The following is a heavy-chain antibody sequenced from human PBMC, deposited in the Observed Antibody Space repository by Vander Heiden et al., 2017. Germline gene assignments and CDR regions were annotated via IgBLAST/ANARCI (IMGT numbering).Heavy chain of an antibody. J-gene: IGHJ4*02. Sequence: EVQLVESGGGLVKPGGSLRLSCAASGFTFSSYSMHWVRQAPGKGLEWVSSISSSSSYIYYADSVKGRFTISRDNAKNSLYLQMNSLRAEDTAVYYCARQVALRLDYWGQGTLVTVSS. CDR1: GFTFSSYS. CDR3: ARQVALRLDY. D-gene: IGHD4-17*01. V-gene: IGHV3-21*01. CDR2: ISSSSSYI.